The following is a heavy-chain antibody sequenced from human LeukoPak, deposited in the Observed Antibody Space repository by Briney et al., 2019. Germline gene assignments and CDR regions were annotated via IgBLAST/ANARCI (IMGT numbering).Heavy chain of an antibody. CDR2: ISGSGGST. CDR3: ARDYDSSGLDI. CDR1: GFTFSSYA. J-gene: IGHJ3*02. V-gene: IGHV3-23*01. D-gene: IGHD3-22*01. Sequence: GGSLRLSCAASGFTFSSYAMSWVRQAPGKGLEWVSAISGSGGSTYYADSVKGRFTISRDNSKNTLYLQMSSLRAEDTAVYYCARDYDSSGLDIWGQGTMVTVSS.